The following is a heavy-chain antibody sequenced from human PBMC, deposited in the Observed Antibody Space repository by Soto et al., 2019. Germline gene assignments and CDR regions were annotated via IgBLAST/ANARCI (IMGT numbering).Heavy chain of an antibody. Sequence: EVQLVETGGGLIQPGGSLRLSCAASGFTVSSNYMSWDRQAPGKGLEWVSVIYSGGSTYYADSVKGRFTISRDNSKNTLYLQMNSLRAEDTAVYYCARDTDNSYYGMDVWGQGTTVTVSS. J-gene: IGHJ6*02. CDR2: IYSGGST. D-gene: IGHD1-20*01. CDR3: ARDTDNSYYGMDV. CDR1: GFTVSSNY. V-gene: IGHV3-53*02.